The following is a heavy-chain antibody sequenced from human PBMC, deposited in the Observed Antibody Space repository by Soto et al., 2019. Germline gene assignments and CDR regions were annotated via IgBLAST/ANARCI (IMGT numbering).Heavy chain of an antibody. CDR2: IIPMFGTA. J-gene: IGHJ6*02. V-gene: IGHV1-69*12. CDR1: GGTFSNDS. CDR3: AREIDGYYGMDV. Sequence: QVQLVQSGAEVKKPGSSVKVSCKASGGTFSNDSISWVRQAPGQGLEWMGGIIPMFGTANNAQKFQGRVTITADESTRTAYMELSSLGYEDTAVYFCAREIDGYYGMDVWGQGTTVTVAS.